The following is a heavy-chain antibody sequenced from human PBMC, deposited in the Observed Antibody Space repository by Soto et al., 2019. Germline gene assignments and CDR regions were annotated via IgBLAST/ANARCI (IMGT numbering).Heavy chain of an antibody. CDR1: GFTFSSYS. CDR3: ARVYCTNGVCHNYYYYYYGMDV. V-gene: IGHV3-21*01. Sequence: GGSLRLSCAASGFTFSSYSMNWVRQAPGKGLEWVSSISSSSSYIYYADSVKGRFTISRDNAKNSLYLQMNSLRAEDTAVYYCARVYCTNGVCHNYYYYYYGMDVWGQGTTVTVSS. J-gene: IGHJ6*02. CDR2: ISSSSSYI. D-gene: IGHD2-8*01.